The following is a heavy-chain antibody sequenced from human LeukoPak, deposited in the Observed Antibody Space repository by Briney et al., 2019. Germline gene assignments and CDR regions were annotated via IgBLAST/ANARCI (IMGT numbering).Heavy chain of an antibody. Sequence: GASVKVSCKASGHTFTNDEIHWVRQATGQGLEGMGWMNPSSGNTGYAQKFQGRLTMTRNTSISTAYMDLSSLRSDDTAVYYCARRDCTTGACRFDDWGQGTRVSVSP. D-gene: IGHD2-21*01. J-gene: IGHJ4*02. CDR1: GHTFTNDE. V-gene: IGHV1-8*01. CDR3: ARRDCTTGACRFDD. CDR2: MNPSSGNT.